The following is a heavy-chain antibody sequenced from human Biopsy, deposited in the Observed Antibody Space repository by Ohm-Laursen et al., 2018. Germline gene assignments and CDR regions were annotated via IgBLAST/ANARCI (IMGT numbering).Heavy chain of an antibody. J-gene: IGHJ4*02. CDR3: AADADGYYTEFDY. CDR1: GGPSSNYA. CDR2: IVPVLGHL. V-gene: IGHV1-69*04. Sequence: SVKVSCKVSGGPSSNYAFSWVRQAPGQGLEWVGRIVPVLGHLNYAQRFQGRVSITADKSASYVFMELSRLTSGDTAVYYCAADADGYYTEFDYWGPGTLVTVPS. D-gene: IGHD3-3*01.